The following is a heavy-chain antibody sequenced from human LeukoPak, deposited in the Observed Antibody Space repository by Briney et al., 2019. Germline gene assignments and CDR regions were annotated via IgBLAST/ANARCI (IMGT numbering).Heavy chain of an antibody. CDR3: ARGPAGATIVFDY. D-gene: IGHD1-26*01. J-gene: IGHJ4*02. CDR1: GGSISTTSYY. Sequence: SDTLSLTCTVSGGSISTTSYYCGWIRQPPGKGLEWIGSIYYSGSTYYNPSLKSRVTISVDTSKNQFCLKLSSVTAADTAVYYCARGPAGATIVFDYWGQGTLVTVSS. V-gene: IGHV4-39*07. CDR2: IYYSGST.